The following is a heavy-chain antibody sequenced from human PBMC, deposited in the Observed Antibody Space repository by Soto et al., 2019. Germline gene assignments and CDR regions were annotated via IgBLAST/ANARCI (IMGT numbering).Heavy chain of an antibody. D-gene: IGHD1-26*01. CDR3: ATYLHGSNSY. Sequence: XVKVSCKASGGTFSSYSFSWVRQAPGQXXXXXXXXXTXXXITXXEQXXXXXXXIXXXKXXXTQYMELSRLRSEDTAVYYCATYLHGSNSYWGQGTLVNVSS. CDR2: XXTXXXIT. V-gene: IGHV1-69*02. J-gene: IGHJ4*02. CDR1: GGTFSSYS.